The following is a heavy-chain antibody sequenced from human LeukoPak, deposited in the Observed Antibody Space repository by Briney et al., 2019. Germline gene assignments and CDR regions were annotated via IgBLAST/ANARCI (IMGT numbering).Heavy chain of an antibody. CDR2: IYYSGST. D-gene: IGHD3-10*01. Sequence: PSQTQSLTCTVSGGSISSGGYYWSWIRQQPGKGLEWIGYIYYSGSTYYNPSLKSRVTISVDTSKNQFSLKLSSVTAADTAVYYCARDNADGSGSYPFDYWGQGTLVTVSS. CDR3: ARDNADGSGSYPFDY. J-gene: IGHJ4*02. V-gene: IGHV4-31*03. CDR1: GGSISSGGYY.